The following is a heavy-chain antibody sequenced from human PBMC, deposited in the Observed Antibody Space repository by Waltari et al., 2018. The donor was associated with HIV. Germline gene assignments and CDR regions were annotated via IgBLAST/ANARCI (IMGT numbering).Heavy chain of an antibody. CDR2: IKSVGRIT. CDR1: GFTLSGSW. V-gene: IGHV3-74*01. CDR3: ARSDWFDP. J-gene: IGHJ5*02. Sequence: EVQLVESGGGLVQPGGSLRLSCAASGFTLSGSWMHWVRQAPGKGLVWVSRIKSVGRITSYADSVKGRFTISRDNAKNTMYLQMNSLRVEDTAVYHCARSDWFDPWGQGTLVTVSS.